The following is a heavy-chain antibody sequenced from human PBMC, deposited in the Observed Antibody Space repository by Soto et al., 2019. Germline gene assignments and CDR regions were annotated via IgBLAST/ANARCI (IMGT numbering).Heavy chain of an antibody. D-gene: IGHD3-22*01. Sequence: PGESLKISCKGSGYIFSTSWIGWVRQMPGKGLKWMAIIYPANSDTRYSPSFQGQVTISADKSISTVYLQWSSLKASDTAMYYCVRHYEHYFDYWGQGTLVTVSS. V-gene: IGHV5-51*01. CDR2: IYPANSDT. J-gene: IGHJ4*02. CDR1: GYIFSTSW. CDR3: VRHYEHYFDY.